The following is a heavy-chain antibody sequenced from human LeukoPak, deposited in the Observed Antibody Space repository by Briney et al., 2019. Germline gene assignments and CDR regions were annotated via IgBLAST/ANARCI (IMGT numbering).Heavy chain of an antibody. CDR1: GFTFSSYA. J-gene: IGHJ4*02. CDR2: ISGSGGST. CDR3: ARGSYGSGSYIDY. Sequence: GGSLRLSCAASGFTFSSYAMGWVRQAPGKGLEWVSAISGSGGSTYYADSVKGRFTISRDNSKNTLYLQMNSLRAEDTAVYYCARGSYGSGSYIDYWGQGTLVTVSS. D-gene: IGHD3-10*01. V-gene: IGHV3-23*01.